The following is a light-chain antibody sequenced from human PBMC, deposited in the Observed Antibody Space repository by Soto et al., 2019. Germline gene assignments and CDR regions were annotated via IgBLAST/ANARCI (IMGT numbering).Light chain of an antibody. CDR1: QSISSTY. CDR3: QQYNSYQWT. J-gene: IGKJ1*01. CDR2: GAS. V-gene: IGKV3-20*01. Sequence: EIVLTQSPGTLSLSPGERATLSCRASQSISSTYLGWYQQKPGQAPRLLISGASSRATGIPDRFSGSGSGTDFTLTISSLQPDDFATYYCQQYNSYQWTFGQGTKVEIK.